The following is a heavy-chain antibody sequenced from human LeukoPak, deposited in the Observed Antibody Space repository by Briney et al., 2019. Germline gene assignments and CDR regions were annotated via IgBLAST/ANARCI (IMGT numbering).Heavy chain of an antibody. CDR3: AKDVALSRSSWYGGYQFDP. CDR2: ISGSGGST. V-gene: IGHV3-23*01. J-gene: IGHJ5*02. Sequence: PGGSLRLSCAASGFTFSSYGMSWVRQAPGKGLEWVSAISGSGGSTYYADSVKGRFTISRDNSKNTLYLQMNSLRAGDTAVYYCAKDVALSRSSWYGGYQFDPWGQGTLVTVSS. D-gene: IGHD6-13*01. CDR1: GFTFSSYG.